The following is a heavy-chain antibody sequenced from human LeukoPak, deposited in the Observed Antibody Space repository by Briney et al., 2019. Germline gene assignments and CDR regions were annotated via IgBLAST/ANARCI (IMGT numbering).Heavy chain of an antibody. Sequence: SETLSLTCTVSGGSVSTGSYYWTWIHQPPGKGLEWIGYIYYSGSTDYNPSLKSRVTISADTSKNQFSLKLSSVTAADTAVYFCARGGGFWGTFDPWGQGILATVSS. J-gene: IGHJ5*02. CDR3: ARGGGFWGTFDP. CDR2: IYYSGST. CDR1: GGSVSTGSYY. D-gene: IGHD3-16*01. V-gene: IGHV4-61*01.